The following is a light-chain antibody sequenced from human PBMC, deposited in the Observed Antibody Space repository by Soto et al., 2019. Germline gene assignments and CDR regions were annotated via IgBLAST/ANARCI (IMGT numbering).Light chain of an antibody. Sequence: EIVLTQSPGTLSLSPGERATLSCRASQSVSSSYLAWYQQKPGQAPRLLIYGASSRATGIPDRFSGSVSGTDFSLTISRLETDDFAVYYCQQYGSSPLFGPGTKVDFK. J-gene: IGKJ3*01. CDR1: QSVSSSY. CDR2: GAS. V-gene: IGKV3-20*01. CDR3: QQYGSSPL.